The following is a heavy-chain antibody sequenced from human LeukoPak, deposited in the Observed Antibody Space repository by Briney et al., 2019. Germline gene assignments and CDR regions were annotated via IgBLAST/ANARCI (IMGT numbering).Heavy chain of an antibody. Sequence: PGGSLRLSCAASGFTFSSYGMSWVRQAPGKGLEWVSAISGSGGSTYYADSVKGRFTISRDNSKNTLYLHMNSLRAEDTAVYYCAKGRLLNCRGDCYIFDYWGQGTVVTVSS. V-gene: IGHV3-23*01. J-gene: IGHJ4*02. CDR2: ISGSGGST. D-gene: IGHD2-21*02. CDR3: AKGRLLNCRGDCYIFDY. CDR1: GFTFSSYG.